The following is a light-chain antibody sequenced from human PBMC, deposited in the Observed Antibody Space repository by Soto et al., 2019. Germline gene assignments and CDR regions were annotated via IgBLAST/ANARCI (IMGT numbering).Light chain of an antibody. V-gene: IGKV1-5*03. J-gene: IGKJ2*01. CDR1: QSISSW. CDR2: KAS. Sequence: DIQMTQSPSTLSASVGDRVTITCRASQSISSWLAWYQQKPGKAPKLLIYKASSLESGVPSRFSGSGSGTEFSLTISSLQPHDFATYHCQQYNTYYTFGQGTKLEIK. CDR3: QQYNTYYT.